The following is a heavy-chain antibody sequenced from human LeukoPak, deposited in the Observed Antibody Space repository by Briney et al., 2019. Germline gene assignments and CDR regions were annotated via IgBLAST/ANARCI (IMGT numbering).Heavy chain of an antibody. V-gene: IGHV3-33*08. Sequence: GGSLRLSCAASGFTFRSTVMTWVRQAPGKGLEWVAGIWYDGSNKYYADSVNGRFTISRDNSKTTLYLQMNSLRAEDTAVYYCARERLRPLPEVYFHYWGQGTLVTVSS. D-gene: IGHD1-26*01. CDR1: GFTFRSTV. CDR2: IWYDGSNK. CDR3: ARERLRPLPEVYFHY. J-gene: IGHJ4*02.